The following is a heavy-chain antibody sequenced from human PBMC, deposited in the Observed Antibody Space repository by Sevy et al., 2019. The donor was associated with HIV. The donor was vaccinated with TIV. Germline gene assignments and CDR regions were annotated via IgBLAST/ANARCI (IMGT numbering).Heavy chain of an antibody. D-gene: IGHD6-13*01. V-gene: IGHV3-15*01. CDR1: GFTFSNAW. Sequence: GGSLRLSCAASGFTFSNAWMSWVRQAPGKGLEWIGHFKSKTDGGTTDYAAPVKGRFTISRDDSKNRLFLQMNSLKTEDTAVYYCTTEVGSSSWYDYYFDYWGQGTLVTVSS. CDR2: FKSKTDGGTT. J-gene: IGHJ4*02. CDR3: TTEVGSSSWYDYYFDY.